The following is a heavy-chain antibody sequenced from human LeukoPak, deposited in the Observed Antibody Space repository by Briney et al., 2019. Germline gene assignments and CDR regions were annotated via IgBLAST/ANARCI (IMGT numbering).Heavy chain of an antibody. CDR3: AHQVPPNDEFFDH. J-gene: IGHJ5*02. Sequence: GGSLRLSCVASGFTFSSYSMHWVRQAPGEGLEWLSGISNTGRATDYADSIKGRFTISRDNSKNTVFLQMNSLRAEDTAECFCAHQVPPNDEFFDHWGQGTLVTVSS. CDR1: GFTFSSYS. V-gene: IGHV3-23*01. CDR2: ISNTGRAT.